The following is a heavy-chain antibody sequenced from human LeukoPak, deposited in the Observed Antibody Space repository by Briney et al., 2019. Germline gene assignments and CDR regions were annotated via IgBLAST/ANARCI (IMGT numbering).Heavy chain of an antibody. CDR3: ARPSIPSAAASALDI. J-gene: IGHJ3*02. CDR2: IYYTGST. Sequence: SETLSLTCSVSGGSIGTYYWTWIRQLPGKGLEWIGYIYYTGSTNYNPSLKSRATMSVDTSKNQVSLKMTSVTVADTAVYYCARPSIPSAAASALDIWGQGTMVTVS. CDR1: GGSIGTYY. D-gene: IGHD2-2*01. V-gene: IGHV4-59*08.